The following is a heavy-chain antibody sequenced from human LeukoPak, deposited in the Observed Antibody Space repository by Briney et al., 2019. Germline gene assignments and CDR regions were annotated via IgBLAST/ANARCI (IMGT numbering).Heavy chain of an antibody. D-gene: IGHD2-15*01. CDR3: ARHCSGGSCYLGYGMDV. Sequence: ESLTISCKGSGYSLTSYWVGWLRQMRGKGVEWMGIIYRGNSDIRYSPSFQGQVTISADKSISTAYLQWSSLKALDTAMYYCARHCSGGSCYLGYGMDVWGQGTTVTVSS. V-gene: IGHV5-51*01. CDR1: GYSLTSYW. CDR2: IYRGNSDI. J-gene: IGHJ6*02.